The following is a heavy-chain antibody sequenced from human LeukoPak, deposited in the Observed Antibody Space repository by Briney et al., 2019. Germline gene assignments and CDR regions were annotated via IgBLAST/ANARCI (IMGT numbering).Heavy chain of an antibody. CDR2: ISYSSSAI. V-gene: IGHV3-48*02. CDR1: GFTFSTYS. J-gene: IGHJ4*02. D-gene: IGHD3-22*01. Sequence: GGSLRLSCAASGFTFSTYSMNWVRQAPGKGLEWVSYISYSSSAIYYADPVKGRFTISRDNAKNSLSLQMNSLRDEDTAVYYCARDSYGSSGYYYVSDYWGQGTLVTVSS. CDR3: ARDSYGSSGYYYVSDY.